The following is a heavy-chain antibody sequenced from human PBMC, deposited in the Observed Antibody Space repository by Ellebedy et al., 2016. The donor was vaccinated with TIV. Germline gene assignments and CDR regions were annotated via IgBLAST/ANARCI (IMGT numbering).Heavy chain of an antibody. Sequence: SETLSLTCTVSGGSISSYYWSWIRQPPGKGLEWIGYIYYSGSTNYNPSLKSRVTISVDTSKNQFSLKLSSVTAAGTAVYYCAGDFPGTQAPIDYWGQGTLVTVSS. CDR2: IYYSGST. J-gene: IGHJ4*02. D-gene: IGHD1-14*01. CDR3: AGDFPGTQAPIDY. CDR1: GGSISSYY. V-gene: IGHV4-59*01.